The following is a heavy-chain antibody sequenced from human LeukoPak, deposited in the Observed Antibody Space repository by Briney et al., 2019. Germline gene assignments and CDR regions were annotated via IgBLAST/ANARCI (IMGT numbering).Heavy chain of an antibody. Sequence: PGGSLRLSCAASGFTFSSYGMSWVRQAPGKGLEWVSAISGSGGSTYYADSVKGRFTISRDNTKNTVYLQMNSLRAEDTAVYYCAKDAIEMATPTPFDYWGQGTLVTVSS. CDR1: GFTFSSYG. V-gene: IGHV3-23*01. CDR2: ISGSGGST. D-gene: IGHD5-24*01. CDR3: AKDAIEMATPTPFDY. J-gene: IGHJ4*02.